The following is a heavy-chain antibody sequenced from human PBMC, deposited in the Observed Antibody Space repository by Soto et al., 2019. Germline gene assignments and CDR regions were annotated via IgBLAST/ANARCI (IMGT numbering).Heavy chain of an antibody. Sequence: PGGSLRLSCAASGITVTSNYMSWVRQAPGKGLEWVSVIYSGGSTYYADSVKGRFTISRDNSKNTLYLKMNRLRAEDTAVYYCARVLTTVTTIYYYYGMDVGGQGTTVPVSS. D-gene: IGHD4-17*01. CDR3: ARVLTTVTTIYYYYGMDV. CDR2: IYSGGST. J-gene: IGHJ6*02. CDR1: GITVTSNY. V-gene: IGHV3-53*01.